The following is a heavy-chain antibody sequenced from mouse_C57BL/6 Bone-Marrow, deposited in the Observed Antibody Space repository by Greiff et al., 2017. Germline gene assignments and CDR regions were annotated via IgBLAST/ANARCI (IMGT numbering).Heavy chain of an antibody. CDR3: ARDYITTVVAEDYFDY. V-gene: IGHV5-4*01. J-gene: IGHJ2*01. D-gene: IGHD1-1*01. CDR2: ISDGGSYT. CDR1: GFTFSSYA. Sequence: DVMLVESGGGLVKPGGSLKLSCAASGFTFSSYAMSWVRQTPEKRLEWVATISDGGSYTYYPDNVKGRFTISRDNAKNNLYLQMRHLKSEDTAMYYCARDYITTVVAEDYFDYWGQGTTLTVSS.